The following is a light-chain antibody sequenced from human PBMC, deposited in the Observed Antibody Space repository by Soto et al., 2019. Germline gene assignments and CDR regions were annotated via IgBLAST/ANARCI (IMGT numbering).Light chain of an antibody. CDR1: QSVSSY. V-gene: IGKV3-11*01. J-gene: IGKJ2*01. CDR3: QQRSNWPPVYT. Sequence: EIVLTQSPATLSLSPGERATLSCRASQSVSSYLAWYQQKPGQAPRLLIYDASNRATGIPARFSGSGSGTDFTLSSSSLEPEDFAVYYCQQRSNWPPVYTFGQGTKLEMK. CDR2: DAS.